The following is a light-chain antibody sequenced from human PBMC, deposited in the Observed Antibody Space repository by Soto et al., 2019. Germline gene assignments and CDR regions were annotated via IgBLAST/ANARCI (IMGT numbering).Light chain of an antibody. CDR3: QQYNNWPRT. CDR2: GAS. J-gene: IGKJ1*01. CDR1: QSVSSN. Sequence: EIVMTQSPATLSVSPGERATLSCRASQSVSSNLAWYQQKPCQAPRLLIYGASTRATGIPARFSGSGSGTEFTLTISSLQSEDFAVYYCQQYNNWPRTFGQGNKVEI. V-gene: IGKV3-15*01.